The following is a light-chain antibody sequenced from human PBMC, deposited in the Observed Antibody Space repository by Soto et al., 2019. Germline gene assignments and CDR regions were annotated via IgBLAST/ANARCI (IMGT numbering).Light chain of an antibody. J-gene: IGKJ1*01. CDR3: MQGTHWPWT. CDR1: QGLVYGDGNIY. Sequence: DVVMTQSPLFLPVTLGQPASISCRSSQGLVYGDGNIYLNWFQQRPGQSPRRLIYWVSNRDSGVPDRFSGSGSGSDFTLKISRVEAEDVGLYYCMQGTHWPWTFGQGTKV. CDR2: WVS. V-gene: IGKV2-30*01.